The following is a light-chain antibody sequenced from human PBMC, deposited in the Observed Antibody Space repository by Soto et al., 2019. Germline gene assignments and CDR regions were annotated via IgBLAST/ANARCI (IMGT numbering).Light chain of an antibody. CDR3: AAWDDSLSGVV. CDR2: RSD. V-gene: IGLV1-47*01. Sequence: QSVLTQPPSASETPGQRVTISCSGSTANIGNNYVSWYQQLPGTAPKLLIHRSDQRASGVPDRFSGSKSGTSASLAISGLRSEDEAHYYCAAWDDSLSGVVFGGGTKLTVL. J-gene: IGLJ2*01. CDR1: TANIGNNY.